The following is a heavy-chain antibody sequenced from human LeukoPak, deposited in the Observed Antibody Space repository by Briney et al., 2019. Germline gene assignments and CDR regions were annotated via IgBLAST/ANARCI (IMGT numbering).Heavy chain of an antibody. CDR1: GYTFTSYA. D-gene: IGHD3-22*01. CDR2: IIPIFGTA. Sequence: SVKVSCKASGYTFTSYAISWVRQAPGQGLEWMGGIIPIFGTANYAQKFQGRVTITADESTSTAYMELSSLRSEDTAVYYRARRGTVGGYYRGAHFDYWGQGTLVTVSS. CDR3: ARRGTVGGYYRGAHFDY. J-gene: IGHJ4*02. V-gene: IGHV1-69*13.